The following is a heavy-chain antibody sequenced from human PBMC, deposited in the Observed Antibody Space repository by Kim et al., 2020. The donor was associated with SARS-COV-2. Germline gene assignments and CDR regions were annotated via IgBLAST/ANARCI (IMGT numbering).Heavy chain of an antibody. CDR3: ARQTYEGTIFGVVHYYYYYMDV. J-gene: IGHJ6*03. CDR2: IYYSGST. V-gene: IGHV4-59*08. D-gene: IGHD3-3*01. CDR1: GGSISSYY. Sequence: SETLSLTCTVSGGSISSYYWSWIRQPPGKGLEWIGYIYYSGSTNYNPSLKSRVTISVDTSKNQFSLKLSSVTAADTAVYYCARQTYEGTIFGVVHYYYYYMDVWGKGTTVTVSS.